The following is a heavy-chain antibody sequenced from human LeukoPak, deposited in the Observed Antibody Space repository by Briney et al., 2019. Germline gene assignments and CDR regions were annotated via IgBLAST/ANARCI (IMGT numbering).Heavy chain of an antibody. CDR3: ARRGGYYGDSTDY. D-gene: IGHD4-17*01. J-gene: IGHJ4*02. CDR1: GFTFSSYA. Sequence: GGSLRLSCAASGFTFSSYAMHWVRQAPGKGLQYVSAISSNGGSTYYANSLKGRFTISRDNSKNTLYLQMGSLRAEDMAVYYCARRGGYYGDSTDYWGQGTLVTVSS. V-gene: IGHV3-64*01. CDR2: ISSNGGST.